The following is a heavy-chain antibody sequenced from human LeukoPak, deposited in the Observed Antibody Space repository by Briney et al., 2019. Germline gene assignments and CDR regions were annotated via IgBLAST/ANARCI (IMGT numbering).Heavy chain of an antibody. D-gene: IGHD3-22*01. CDR2: ISGSSGTT. CDR1: GFTFTSYA. J-gene: IGHJ4*02. Sequence: PGASLRLSCAASGFTFTSYAMNWVRQTPGEGLEWVSGISGSSGTTYYADSVKGRFTISRDNSKNTLYLQMNSLRAEDTAVYHCAKGRGGSGYWASDYWGRGTLVTVSS. V-gene: IGHV3-23*01. CDR3: AKGRGGSGYWASDY.